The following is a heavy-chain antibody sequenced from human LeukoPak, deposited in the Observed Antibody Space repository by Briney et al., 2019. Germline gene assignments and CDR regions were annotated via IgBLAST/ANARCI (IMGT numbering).Heavy chain of an antibody. CDR3: ATIIAAAGHIEYFQH. D-gene: IGHD6-13*01. CDR2: INHSGST. CDR1: GGSFSGYY. J-gene: IGHJ1*01. Sequence: RPSETLSLTCAVYGGSFSGYYWSWIRQPPGKGLEWIGEINHSGSTNYNPSIKSRVTISVDTSKNQFSLKLSSVTAADTAVYYCATIIAAAGHIEYFQHWGQGTLVTVSS. V-gene: IGHV4-34*01.